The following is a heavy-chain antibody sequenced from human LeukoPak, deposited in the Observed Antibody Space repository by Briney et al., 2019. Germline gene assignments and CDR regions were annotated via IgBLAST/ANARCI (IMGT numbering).Heavy chain of an antibody. CDR2: ISGSGGST. V-gene: IGHV3-23*01. D-gene: IGHD6-13*01. CDR1: RFIFGGYA. J-gene: IGHJ4*02. CDR3: AKDQQSSSWYRRSKHPAYYFDY. Sequence: PGGSLRLSCVASRFIFGGYAISWVRQAPGKGLEWVSAISGSGGSTYYADSVKGRFTISRDNSKNTLYLQMNSLRAEDTAVYYCAKDQQSSSWYRRSKHPAYYFDYWGQGTLVTVSS.